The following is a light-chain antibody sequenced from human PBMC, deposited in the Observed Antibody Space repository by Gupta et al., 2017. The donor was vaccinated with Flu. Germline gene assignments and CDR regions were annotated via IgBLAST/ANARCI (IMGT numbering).Light chain of an antibody. CDR2: EVS. CDR3: SSYTSSSTWV. CDR1: SSDVGGYNY. V-gene: IGLV2-14*01. J-gene: IGLJ3*02. Sequence: QSALTQPASVSGSPGQSITISCTGTSSDVGGYNYVSWYQQHPGKAPKLMIYEVSNRPSGVSNRFSGSKSGNTDSLTISGLQDEDEADYYCSSYTSSSTWVFGGGTKLTVL.